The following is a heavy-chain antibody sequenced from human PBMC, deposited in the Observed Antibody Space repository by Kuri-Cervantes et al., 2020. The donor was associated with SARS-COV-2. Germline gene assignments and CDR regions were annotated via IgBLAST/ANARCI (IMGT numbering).Heavy chain of an antibody. Sequence: GESLKISCAASGFTFSSYGMNWVRQAPGKGLQWVSYIGSSSSDMHYADSVKGRLTISRDNAKNSLYLQMNSLRAEDTAVYYCARATREGYDYWGQGALVTVSS. V-gene: IGHV3-48*01. CDR2: IGSSSSDM. CDR1: GFTFSSYG. D-gene: IGHD5-24*01. CDR3: ARATREGYDY. J-gene: IGHJ4*02.